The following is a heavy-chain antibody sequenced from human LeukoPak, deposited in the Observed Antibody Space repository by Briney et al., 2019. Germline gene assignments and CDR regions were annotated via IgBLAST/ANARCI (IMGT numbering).Heavy chain of an antibody. V-gene: IGHV4-39*01. CDR3: ARHLTYCGGDCFFDY. D-gene: IGHD2-21*02. J-gene: IGHJ4*02. CDR1: GGSTSSNSYY. CDR2: IYYSGSA. Sequence: SETLSLTCTVSGGSTSSNSYYWGWIRQPPGKGLEWIGSIYYSGSAYYNPSLKSRVTISVDTSKNQFSLKLSSVTAADTAVFYCARHLTYCGGDCFFDYWGQGTQVTVSS.